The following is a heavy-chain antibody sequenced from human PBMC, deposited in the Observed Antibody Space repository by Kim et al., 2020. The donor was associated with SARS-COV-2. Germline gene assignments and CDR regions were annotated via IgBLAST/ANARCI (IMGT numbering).Heavy chain of an antibody. Sequence: SETLSLTCTVSGGSISSGDYYWSWIRQPPGKGLEWIGYIYYSGSTYYNPSLKSRVTISVDTSKNQFSLKLSSVTAADTAVYYCARGALAATHGRVAFDIWGQGTMVTVSS. CDR3: ARGALAATHGRVAFDI. CDR2: IYYSGST. V-gene: IGHV4-30-4*01. CDR1: GGSISSGDYY. D-gene: IGHD2-15*01. J-gene: IGHJ3*02.